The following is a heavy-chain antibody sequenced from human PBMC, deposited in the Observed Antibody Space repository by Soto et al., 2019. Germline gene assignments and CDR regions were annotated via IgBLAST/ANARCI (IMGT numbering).Heavy chain of an antibody. D-gene: IGHD1-20*01. J-gene: IGHJ3*02. CDR1: GYNFANYW. V-gene: IGHV5-51*01. CDR3: AAGYNNGPDDFEI. CDR2: IFPGDSDT. Sequence: GDALNISCKCSGYNFANYWIFWVRQVPGKGLEWMGMIFPGDSDTKNSPSLQGQITMSVDKSDSSAYLQWRSLKASDTAMYYCAAGYNNGPDDFEIWGKGTMV.